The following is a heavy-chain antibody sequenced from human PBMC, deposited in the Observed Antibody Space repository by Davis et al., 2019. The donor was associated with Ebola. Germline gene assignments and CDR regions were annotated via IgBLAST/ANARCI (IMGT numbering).Heavy chain of an antibody. V-gene: IGHV3-74*01. CDR1: GFSFSRSS. J-gene: IGHJ4*02. D-gene: IGHD4-11*01. CDR3: ARGERTVTTPLAY. CDR2: ISGDGRIT. Sequence: GESLKISCAASGFSFSRSSMNWVRQAPGKGLVWVSRISGDGRITTYADSVKGRFSISRDNTKNTLYLQMYSLRAEDTAVYYCARGERTVTTPLAYWGQGALVTVSS.